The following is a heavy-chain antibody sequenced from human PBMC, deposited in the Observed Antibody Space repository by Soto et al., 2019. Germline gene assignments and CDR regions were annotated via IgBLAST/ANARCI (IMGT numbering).Heavy chain of an antibody. CDR1: GYTFTIYY. Sequence: ASVKGSCKASGYTFTIYYINWVRQATGQGLEWMGWMNPNSGNTGYAQKFQGRVTMTRNTSISTAYMELSSLRSEDTAVYYCARRKYSSSFVFYYYYYMDVWGKGTTVTVSS. CDR3: ARRKYSSSFVFYYYYYMDV. V-gene: IGHV1-8*01. D-gene: IGHD6-6*01. J-gene: IGHJ6*03. CDR2: MNPNSGNT.